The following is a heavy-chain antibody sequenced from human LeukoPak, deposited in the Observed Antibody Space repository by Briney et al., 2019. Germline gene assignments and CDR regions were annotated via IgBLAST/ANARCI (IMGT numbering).Heavy chain of an antibody. CDR1: GGTFSIYA. CDR3: ARESRFGGYDSSGYYPSDY. V-gene: IGHV1-69*04. J-gene: IGHJ4*02. CDR2: IIPILGIA. Sequence: GSSVKVSCKASGGTFSIYAISWVRQAPGQGLEWMGRIIPILGIANYAQKFQGRVTITADKSTSTAYMELSSLRSDDTAVYYCARESRFGGYDSSGYYPSDYWGQGTLVTVSS. D-gene: IGHD3-22*01.